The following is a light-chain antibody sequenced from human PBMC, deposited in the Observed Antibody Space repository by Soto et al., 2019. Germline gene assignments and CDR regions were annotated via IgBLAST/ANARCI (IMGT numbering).Light chain of an antibody. CDR2: EVT. CDR3: SSYTSFDTEI. CDR1: SSDIGSYTR. J-gene: IGLJ2*01. Sequence: QSALTQPPSVSGSPGLSVTISCTGSSSDIGSYTRVSWYQQPPASAPKLLIYEVTRRASGAPDRFSGSASGNTASLTISGVQAEDEADYYCSSYTSFDTEIFGGGTKLTVL. V-gene: IGLV2-18*02.